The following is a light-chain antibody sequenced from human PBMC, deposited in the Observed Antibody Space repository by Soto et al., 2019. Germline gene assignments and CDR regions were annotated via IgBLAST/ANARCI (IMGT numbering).Light chain of an antibody. CDR2: AAS. CDR3: QQSYSTLGIN. V-gene: IGKV1-39*01. CDR1: QSISSY. Sequence: DIQMTQSPSSLSASVGDRVTITCRASQSISSYLNWYQQKPVKAPKLLIYAASSLQSGVPSRFSGSGSGTDFTLTISSLQPEDFATYYCQQSYSTLGINFGQGTRLEIK. J-gene: IGKJ5*01.